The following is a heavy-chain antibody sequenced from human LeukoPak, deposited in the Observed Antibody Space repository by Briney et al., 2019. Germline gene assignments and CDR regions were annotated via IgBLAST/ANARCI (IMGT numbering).Heavy chain of an antibody. CDR1: GFTFNNYA. D-gene: IGHD1-26*01. Sequence: GGSLRHSCVASGFTFNNYAMHWVRQAPGKGLEWVSTINGNGAATYYADSFKGRFLISRDDSKSTVYLRMNKLRVEDSGLYYCANGLAASGNFLLRDYYYFIDVWGKGTTVIVS. V-gene: IGHV3-23*01. CDR2: INGNGAAT. J-gene: IGHJ6*03. CDR3: ANGLAASGNFLLRDYYYFIDV.